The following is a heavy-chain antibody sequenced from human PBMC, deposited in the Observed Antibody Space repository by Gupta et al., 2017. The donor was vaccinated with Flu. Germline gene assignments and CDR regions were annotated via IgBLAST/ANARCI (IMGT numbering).Heavy chain of an antibody. CDR1: GFTLLCYG. CDR3: AKDRGYCSSTSCLYFDY. CDR2: ISDDGSKK. D-gene: IGHD2-2*01. Sequence: QVQLVESGGGVVQPGRSLRLSCAASGFTLLCYGMHWVRQAPGKGLGWVAVISDDGSKKYDADSVKGRFTISRDNSKNTLYLQMNSVRAEDTAVYYCAKDRGYCSSTSCLYFDYWGQGTLVTVSS. V-gene: IGHV3-30*18. J-gene: IGHJ4*02.